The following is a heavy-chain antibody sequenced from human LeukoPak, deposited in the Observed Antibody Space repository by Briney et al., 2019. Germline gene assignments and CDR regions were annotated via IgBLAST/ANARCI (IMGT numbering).Heavy chain of an antibody. D-gene: IGHD3-9*01. CDR2: TYYRSKWIN. CDR1: GDSVSVKNDV. Sequence: SQTLSLTCAISGDSVSVKNDVWNWIRQSPSRGLEWLGRTYYRSKWINDYATSVKSRIIISPDTSKNQFSLHLNSVTPEDTAVYYCARDADWAYDAFDIWGQGTMVTVSS. V-gene: IGHV6-1*01. CDR3: ARDADWAYDAFDI. J-gene: IGHJ3*02.